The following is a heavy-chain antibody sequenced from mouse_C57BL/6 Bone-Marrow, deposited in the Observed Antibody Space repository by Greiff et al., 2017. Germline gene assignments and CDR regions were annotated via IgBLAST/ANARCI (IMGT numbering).Heavy chain of an antibody. CDR2: IRSKSSNYAT. D-gene: IGHD3-2*02. CDR1: GFTFNTYA. J-gene: IGHJ4*01. CDR3: VRDSPPLLDSSGYYYAMDY. V-gene: IGHV10-3*01. Sequence: EVQLVESGGGLVQPKGSLKLSCAASGFTFNTYAMHWVRQAPGKGLEWVARIRSKSSNYATYYADSVKDRFTISRDDSQSMLYLQMNNLKTEDTAMYYCVRDSPPLLDSSGYYYAMDYWGQGTSVTVSS.